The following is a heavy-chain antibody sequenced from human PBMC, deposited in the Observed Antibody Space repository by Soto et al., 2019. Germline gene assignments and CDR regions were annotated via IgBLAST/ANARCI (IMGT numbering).Heavy chain of an antibody. CDR1: GQSFSGHS. CDR3: ARGSGIVALPGELEDVNYDY. V-gene: IGHV4-34*01. Sequence: QVQLQQWGAGLVKPSETLSLSCAVYGQSFSGHSWAWIRQPPGKGLEWIGEINESGSTYYNPSLKSRVTISTDTSKNQFSLELSSVSAPDTAAYFCARGSGIVALPGELEDVNYDYWGQGPLVNVSS. CDR2: INESGST. J-gene: IGHJ4*02. D-gene: IGHD1-1*01.